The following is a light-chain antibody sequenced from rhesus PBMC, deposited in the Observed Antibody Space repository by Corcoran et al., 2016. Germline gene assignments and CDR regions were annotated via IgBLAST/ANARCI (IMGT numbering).Light chain of an antibody. V-gene: IGKV3S9*01. CDR3: QQYNNWNS. CDR1: QSVSSY. J-gene: IGKJ2*01. CDR2: GAS. Sequence: EIVMTQSPATLSLSPGERATLSCRASQSVSSYVAWYQQKPEQAPRLLIYGASSRATGIPARFSGSGSGTDFTPIISSLEPEDVGVYYCQQYNNWNSFGQGTKVEIK.